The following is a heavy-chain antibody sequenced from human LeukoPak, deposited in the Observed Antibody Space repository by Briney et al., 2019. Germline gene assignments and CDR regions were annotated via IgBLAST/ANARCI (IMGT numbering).Heavy chain of an antibody. Sequence: ASETLSLTCAVYGGSFSGYYWSWIRQPPGKGLEWIGEINHSGSTNYNPSLKSRVTISVDTSKNQFSLKLSSVTAADTVVYYCARRKSYYDNSSGYYPYYFDFWRQGTLVTVSS. J-gene: IGHJ4*02. D-gene: IGHD3-22*01. CDR2: INHSGST. CDR3: ARRKSYYDNSSGYYPYYFDF. V-gene: IGHV4-34*01. CDR1: GGSFSGYY.